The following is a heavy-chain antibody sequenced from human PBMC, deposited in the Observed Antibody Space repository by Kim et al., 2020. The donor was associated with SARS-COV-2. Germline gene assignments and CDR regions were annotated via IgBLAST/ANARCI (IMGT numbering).Heavy chain of an antibody. J-gene: IGHJ3*02. CDR2: ISGSGGST. CDR1: GFTFSSYA. CDR3: AKDSTMVRGVIKTGAFDI. D-gene: IGHD3-10*01. V-gene: IGHV3-23*01. Sequence: GGSLRLSCAASGFTFSSYAMSWVRQAPGKGLEWVSAISGSGGSTYYADSVKGRFTISRDNSKNTLYLQMNSLRAEDTAVYYCAKDSTMVRGVIKTGAFDIWGQGTMVTVSS.